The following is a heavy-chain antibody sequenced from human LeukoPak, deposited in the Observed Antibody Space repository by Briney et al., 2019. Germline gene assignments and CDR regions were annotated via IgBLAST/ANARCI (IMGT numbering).Heavy chain of an antibody. Sequence: GGSLRLSCAASGFTFSTYAMTWVRQTPGKGLEWVSAISGSSVSTYFADSVKGRFTISRDNSKNTLYLQMNSLRVEDTAVYYCARDHNYAFDNWGQGTLVTVSS. CDR3: ARDHNYAFDN. V-gene: IGHV3-23*01. CDR1: GFTFSTYA. CDR2: ISGSSVST. J-gene: IGHJ4*02. D-gene: IGHD1-1*01.